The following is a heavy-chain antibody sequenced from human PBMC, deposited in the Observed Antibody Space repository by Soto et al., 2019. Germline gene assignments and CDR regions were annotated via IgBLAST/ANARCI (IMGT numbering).Heavy chain of an antibody. Sequence: SVKVSCKASGGTFSSYGISWVRQAPGQGLEWMGGIIPIFGTANYAQKFQGRVTITADESTSTAYMELSSLRSEDTAVYYCAQAARFTIFGVLRSPLYYYYGMDVWGQGTTVNVSS. V-gene: IGHV1-69*13. CDR1: GGTFSSYG. CDR3: AQAARFTIFGVLRSPLYYYYGMDV. D-gene: IGHD3-3*01. CDR2: IIPIFGTA. J-gene: IGHJ6*02.